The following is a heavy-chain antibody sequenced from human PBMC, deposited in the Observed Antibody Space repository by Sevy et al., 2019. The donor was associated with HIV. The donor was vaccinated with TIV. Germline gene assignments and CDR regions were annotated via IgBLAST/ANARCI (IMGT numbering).Heavy chain of an antibody. CDR2: VSSSSTYI. D-gene: IGHD2-8*02. V-gene: IGHV3-21*01. J-gene: IGHJ6*02. CDR1: GFMFSTYS. Sequence: GGSLRLSCAASGFMFSTYSMNWVRQAPGKGLEWVSSVSSSSTYIYYADSVKGRFTISRDNAKNSLYLQMNSLRAEDTAVYYCARDLCTGGVCPRWGYYYYGMDVWGQWTTVTVSS. CDR3: ARDLCTGGVCPRWGYYYYGMDV.